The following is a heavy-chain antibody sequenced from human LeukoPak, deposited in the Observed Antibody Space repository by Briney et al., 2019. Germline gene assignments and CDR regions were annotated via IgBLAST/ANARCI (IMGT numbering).Heavy chain of an antibody. Sequence: GGSLRLSCAASGFTFSSYWMHWVRQAPGKGLVWVSRINSDGSSTSYADSVQGRFTISRDNSKSTLCLQMNSLGAEDTAVYYCAKQLGYCSDGSCYFPYWGQGTLVTVSS. V-gene: IGHV3-74*01. J-gene: IGHJ4*02. CDR1: GFTFSSYW. D-gene: IGHD2-15*01. CDR3: AKQLGYCSDGSCYFPY. CDR2: INSDGSST.